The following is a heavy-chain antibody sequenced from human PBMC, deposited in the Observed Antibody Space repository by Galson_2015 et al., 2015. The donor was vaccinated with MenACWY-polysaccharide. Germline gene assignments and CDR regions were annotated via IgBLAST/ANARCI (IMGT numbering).Heavy chain of an antibody. CDR3: AKGAAHYGSGNYYDY. J-gene: IGHJ4*02. CDR2: LGPTTGNT. Sequence: SLRLSCAGSGVTFSSYGMGWVRQAPGKGLEWVSGLGPTTGNTYYADSVRGRFTISRDNSKNTLYLQMNSLRAEDTAVYYCAKGAAHYGSGNYYDYWGQGTQVTVSS. CDR1: GVTFSSYG. V-gene: IGHV3-23*01. D-gene: IGHD3-10*01.